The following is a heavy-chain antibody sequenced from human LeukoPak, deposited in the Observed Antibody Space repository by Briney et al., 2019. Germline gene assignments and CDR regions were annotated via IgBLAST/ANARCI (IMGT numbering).Heavy chain of an antibody. Sequence: SVKVSCKASGGTFSSYAISWVRQAPGQGLEWMGRIIPIFGTANYAQTFQGRVTITTDESTSTAYMELSSLRSEDTAVYYCARALGGIAVAAYDAFDIWGQGTMVTVSS. D-gene: IGHD6-19*01. J-gene: IGHJ3*02. CDR3: ARALGGIAVAAYDAFDI. CDR2: IIPIFGTA. CDR1: GGTFSSYA. V-gene: IGHV1-69*05.